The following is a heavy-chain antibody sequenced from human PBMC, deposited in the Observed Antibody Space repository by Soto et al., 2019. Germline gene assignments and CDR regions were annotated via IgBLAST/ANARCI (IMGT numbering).Heavy chain of an antibody. V-gene: IGHV1-69*01. CDR2: IIPISGTA. Sequence: QVQLVQSGAEVKKPGSSVKVSCKASGGTFSSYAISWGRQSPGQGLEWVGGIIPISGTANYAQKFQGRVTITADESTSTAYMALSSLRSEDTAVYYCARSQGSSTSLEIYYYYYYGMDVWGQGTTVTVSS. CDR1: GGTFSSYA. CDR3: ARSQGSSTSLEIYYYYYYGMDV. J-gene: IGHJ6*02. D-gene: IGHD2-2*01.